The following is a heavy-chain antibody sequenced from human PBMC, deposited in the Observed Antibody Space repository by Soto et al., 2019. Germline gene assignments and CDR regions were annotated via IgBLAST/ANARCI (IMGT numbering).Heavy chain of an antibody. Sequence: QVQLVDSGGGEVQPGRSLTISCAASGFTFSTYGMHWVRQTPGKGLEWVAVISYDGTNKFYSDSVKGRFTISRDNFKKTRTLQMNRLSADDTAVYSCAKDLQSYGDYDYYCYGMDVWGLGTRVTVSS. J-gene: IGHJ6*02. CDR3: AKDLQSYGDYDYYCYGMDV. D-gene: IGHD4-17*01. CDR1: GFTFSTYG. V-gene: IGHV3-30*18. CDR2: ISYDGTNK.